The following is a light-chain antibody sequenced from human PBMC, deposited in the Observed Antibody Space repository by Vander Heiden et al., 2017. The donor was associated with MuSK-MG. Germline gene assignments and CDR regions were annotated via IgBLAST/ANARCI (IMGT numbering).Light chain of an antibody. V-gene: IGLV3-1*01. CDR3: QAWDSSVV. CDR2: QET. J-gene: IGLJ2*01. Sequence: SYALTQPPSVSVSPGQTASITCSGERLENKYVCWYQQRPGHSPVLVIYQETKLSSGIPERFSGSISGNTATLTISETQAMDEADYYCQAWDSSVVFGGGTRLTVL. CDR1: RLENKY.